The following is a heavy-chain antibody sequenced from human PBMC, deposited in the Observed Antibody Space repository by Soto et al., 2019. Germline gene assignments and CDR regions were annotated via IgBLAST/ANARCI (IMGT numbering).Heavy chain of an antibody. CDR3: ARDLLRYFDWLWDDDAFDI. Sequence: ASVKVSCKASGYTFTSSGISWVRQAPGQGLEWMGWISAYNGNTNYAQKLQGRVTMTTDTSTSTAYMELRSLRSDDTAVYYCARDLLRYFDWLWDDDAFDIWGQGTMVTVSS. V-gene: IGHV1-18*01. D-gene: IGHD3-9*01. CDR2: ISAYNGNT. CDR1: GYTFTSSG. J-gene: IGHJ3*02.